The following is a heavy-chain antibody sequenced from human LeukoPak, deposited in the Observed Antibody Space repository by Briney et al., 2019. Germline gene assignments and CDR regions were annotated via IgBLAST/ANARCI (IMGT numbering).Heavy chain of an antibody. Sequence: VASVKVSCKASGYTFTSYYMHWVRQAPGQGLEWMGIINPSGGSTSYAQKFQGRVTMTRDTSTSTVYMELSSLRSEDTAVYYCARDGAAAAGVVSLDYWGQGTLVTVSS. CDR2: INPSGGST. CDR1: GYTFTSYY. D-gene: IGHD6-13*01. CDR3: ARDGAAAAGVVSLDY. V-gene: IGHV1-46*01. J-gene: IGHJ4*02.